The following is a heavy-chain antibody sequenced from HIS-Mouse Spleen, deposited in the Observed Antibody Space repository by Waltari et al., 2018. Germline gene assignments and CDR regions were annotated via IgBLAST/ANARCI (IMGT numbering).Heavy chain of an antibody. CDR2: IYYSGST. CDR1: GGSISSSSYD. CDR3: AREIPYSSSWYDWYFDL. J-gene: IGHJ2*01. D-gene: IGHD6-13*01. Sequence: QLQLQESGPGLVKPSETLSLTCTVSGGSISSSSYDWGWIRQPPGKGLEWIGSIYYSGSTYSNPSLKSRVTISVDTSKNQFSLKLSSVTAADTAVYYCAREIPYSSSWYDWYFDLWGRGTLVTVSS. V-gene: IGHV4-39*07.